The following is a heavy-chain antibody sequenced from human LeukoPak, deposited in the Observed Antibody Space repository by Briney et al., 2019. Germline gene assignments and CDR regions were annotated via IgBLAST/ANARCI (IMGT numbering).Heavy chain of an antibody. CDR3: ARVWGCSSTSCYYYYGMDV. Sequence: PGGSLSLSCAASGFTFSSYEMNWVRQAPGKGLEWVSYISSSGSTIYYADSVKGRFTISRDNAKNSLYLQMNSLRAEDTAVYYCARVWGCSSTSCYYYYGMDVWGQGTTVAVSS. J-gene: IGHJ6*02. CDR2: ISSSGSTI. V-gene: IGHV3-48*03. CDR1: GFTFSSYE. D-gene: IGHD2-2*01.